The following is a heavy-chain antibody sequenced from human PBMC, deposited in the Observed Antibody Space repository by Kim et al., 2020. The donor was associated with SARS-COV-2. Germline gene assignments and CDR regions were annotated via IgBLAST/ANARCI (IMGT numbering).Heavy chain of an antibody. V-gene: IGHV3-48*03. CDR1: GFTFSSYE. Sequence: GGSLRLSCAASGFTFSSYEMNWVRQAPGKGLEWVSYISSSGSTIYYADSVKGRFTISRDNAKNSLYLQMNSLRAEDTAVYYCARVLPSSSNWYPWGQGTLVTVSS. J-gene: IGHJ5*02. CDR3: ARVLPSSSNWYP. D-gene: IGHD6-13*01. CDR2: ISSSGSTI.